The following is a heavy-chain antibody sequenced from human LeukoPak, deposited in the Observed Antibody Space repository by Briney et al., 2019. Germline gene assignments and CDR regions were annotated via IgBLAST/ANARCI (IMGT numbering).Heavy chain of an antibody. CDR2: INAGNGNT. D-gene: IGHD4-17*01. CDR1: GYTFTSYA. J-gene: IGHJ4*02. Sequence: ASVKVSCKASGYTFTSYAMHWVRQAPGQRLEWMGWINAGNGNTKYSQKFQGRVTITRDTSASTAYMELSSLRSEDTAVYSRARDNLHWGGVTNYFDYWGQGTLVTVSS. V-gene: IGHV1-3*01. CDR3: ARDNLHWGGVTNYFDY.